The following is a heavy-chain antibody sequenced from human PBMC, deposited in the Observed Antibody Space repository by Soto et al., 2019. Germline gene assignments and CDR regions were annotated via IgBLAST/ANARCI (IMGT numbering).Heavy chain of an antibody. CDR2: ISYDGSNK. CDR3: ARDPSRDLPIRFLEWTFYYYYGMDV. Sequence: GGSLRLSCAASGFTFSSYAMHWVRQAPGKGLEWVAVISYDGSNKYYADSVKGRFTISRDNSKNTLYLQMNSLRAEDTAVYYCARDPSRDLPIRFLEWTFYYYYGMDVWGQGTTVTVSS. D-gene: IGHD3-3*01. V-gene: IGHV3-30-3*01. CDR1: GFTFSSYA. J-gene: IGHJ6*02.